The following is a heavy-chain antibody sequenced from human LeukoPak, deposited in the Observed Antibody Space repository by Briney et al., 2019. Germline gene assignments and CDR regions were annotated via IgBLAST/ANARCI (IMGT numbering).Heavy chain of an antibody. D-gene: IGHD5-18*01. J-gene: IGHJ4*02. CDR2: IYYSGST. V-gene: IGHV4-39*01. CDR1: GGSISSSRYY. CDR3: ARHPIQLWLGNYYFDY. Sequence: SSETLSLTCTVSGGSISSSRYYWGWIRQPPGKGLEWIGSIYYSGSTYYNPSLKSRVTISVDTSKNQFSLKLSSVTAADTAVYYCARHPIQLWLGNYYFDYWGQGTLVTVSS.